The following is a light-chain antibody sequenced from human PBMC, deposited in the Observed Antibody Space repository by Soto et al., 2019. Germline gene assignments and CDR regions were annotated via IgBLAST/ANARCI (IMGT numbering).Light chain of an antibody. CDR3: SSYSGTNYHYV. J-gene: IGLJ1*01. Sequence: QSVLTQPPSASGSFGQSVTISCTGTSSDVGGYNYVSWYQQHPGKAPKLMIYEDSERPSGVPDRFSGSKSGNTASLTVSGLQADDEADYYCSSYSGTNYHYVFGTGTQLTVL. CDR2: EDS. CDR1: SSDVGGYNY. V-gene: IGLV2-8*01.